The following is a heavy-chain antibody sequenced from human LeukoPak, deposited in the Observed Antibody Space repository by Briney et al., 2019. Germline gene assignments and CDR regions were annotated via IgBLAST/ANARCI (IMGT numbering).Heavy chain of an antibody. V-gene: IGHV1-8*02. CDR2: INPNSGNT. J-gene: IGHJ4*02. D-gene: IGHD3-22*01. CDR1: GYTFTGYY. Sequence: ASVKVSCKASGYTFTGYYMHWVRQAPGQGLEWMGWINPNSGNTGYAQKFQGRVTMTRNTSISTAYMELSSLRSEDAAVYYCATTGFTMNDYWGQGTLVTVSS. CDR3: ATTGFTMNDY.